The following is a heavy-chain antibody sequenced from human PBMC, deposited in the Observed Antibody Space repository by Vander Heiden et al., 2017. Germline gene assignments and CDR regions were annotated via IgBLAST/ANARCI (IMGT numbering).Heavy chain of an antibody. CDR3: ARVGVDYGDYGYDY. CDR2: IGTAGDT. CDR1: GFTFSSYD. V-gene: IGHV3-13*01. Sequence: EVQLVESGGGLVQPGGSLRLSCAASGFTFSSYDMHWVQQATGKGLEWVSAIGTAGDTYYPGSVKGRFTISRENAKNSLYLQMNSLRAGDTAVYYCARVGVDYGDYGYDYWGQGTLVTVSS. D-gene: IGHD4-17*01. J-gene: IGHJ4*02.